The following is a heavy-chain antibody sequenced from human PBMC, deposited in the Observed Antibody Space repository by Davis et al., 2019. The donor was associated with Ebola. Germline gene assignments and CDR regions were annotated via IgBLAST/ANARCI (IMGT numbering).Heavy chain of an antibody. D-gene: IGHD4-17*01. J-gene: IGHJ3*02. V-gene: IGHV1-69*04. CDR3: ARLGDYDAFDI. CDR1: GGTFSSYA. CDR2: IIPILGIA. Sequence: AASVKVSCKASGGTFSSYAISWVRRAPGQGLEWMGRIIPILGIANYAQKFQGRVTITADKSTSTAYMELSSLRSEDTAVYYCARLGDYDAFDIWGQGTMVTVSS.